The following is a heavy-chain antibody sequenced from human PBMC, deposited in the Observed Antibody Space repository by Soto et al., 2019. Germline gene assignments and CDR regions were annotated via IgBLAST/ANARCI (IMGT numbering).Heavy chain of an antibody. CDR1: GGTFSSYT. J-gene: IGHJ4*02. CDR2: IIPILGIA. V-gene: IGHV1-69*08. Sequence: QVQLVQSGAEVKKPGSSVKVSCKASGGTFSSYTISWVRQAPGQGLEWMGRIIPILGIANYAQKFQGRVTINADKSASTAYMELGSLRSEDTAVYYCAGDRGDVTYCGGDCYRYWGQGTLVTVSS. D-gene: IGHD2-21*02. CDR3: AGDRGDVTYCGGDCYRY.